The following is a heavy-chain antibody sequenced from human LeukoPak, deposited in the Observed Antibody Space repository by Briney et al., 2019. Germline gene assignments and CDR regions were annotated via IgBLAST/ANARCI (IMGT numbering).Heavy chain of an antibody. D-gene: IGHD6-19*01. CDR1: GFTFSNYS. CDR3: ARRWEVAGTYEYYMDV. V-gene: IGHV3-48*01. Sequence: GGSLRLSCVASGFTFSNYSMNWVRQAPGKGLQWVSYIGRRSRTIYYADSVKGRFTISKDNAKNSLYLQMNSLRAEDTAVYYCARRWEVAGTYEYYMDVWGKGTTVTV. CDR2: IGRRSRTI. J-gene: IGHJ6*03.